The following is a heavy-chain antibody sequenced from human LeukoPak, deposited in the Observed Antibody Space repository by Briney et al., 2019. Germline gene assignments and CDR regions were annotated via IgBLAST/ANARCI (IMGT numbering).Heavy chain of an antibody. V-gene: IGHV1-69*05. D-gene: IGHD6-6*01. Sequence: SVKVSCKASGGTFSSYAISWVRQAPGQGLEWMGGIIPIFGTANYAQKFQGRVTITTDESTSTAYMELSSLRSEDTAVYYCASGRGSSSSCTNGELTYWGQGTLVTVSS. CDR1: GGTFSSYA. CDR2: IIPIFGTA. CDR3: ASGRGSSSSCTNGELTY. J-gene: IGHJ4*02.